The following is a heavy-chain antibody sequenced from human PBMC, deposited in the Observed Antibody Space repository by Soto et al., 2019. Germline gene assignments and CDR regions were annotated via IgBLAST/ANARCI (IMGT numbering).Heavy chain of an antibody. V-gene: IGHV1-18*01. CDR2: ISPYNGDT. D-gene: IGHD2-2*02. CDR1: GYTFTLFG. J-gene: IGHJ4*02. CDR3: ARGGQYRYFDY. Sequence: QVQLVQSGAEVKKPGASVKVSCTTSGYTFTLFGITWVRQAPGQGLEWMGWISPYNGDTKYAEKPEGTGTLTTDTSTDTAYMELTSLTSDDTAEYYCARGGQYRYFDYWGQGTLVTVSS.